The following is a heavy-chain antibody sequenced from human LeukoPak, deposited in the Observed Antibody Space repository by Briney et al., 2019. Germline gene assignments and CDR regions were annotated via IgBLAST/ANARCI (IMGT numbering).Heavy chain of an antibody. V-gene: IGHV4-59*01. CDR2: IYYSGST. CDR1: GGSISSYY. J-gene: IGHJ3*02. CDR3: ARDLSGSYYSVHAFDI. D-gene: IGHD1-26*01. Sequence: SETLSLTCTVSGGSISSYYWSWIWQPPGKGLEWIGYIYYSGSTNYNPSLKSRVTISLGTSKNQFSLKLNSVTAADTAVYCCARDLSGSYYSVHAFDIWGQGTMATVSS.